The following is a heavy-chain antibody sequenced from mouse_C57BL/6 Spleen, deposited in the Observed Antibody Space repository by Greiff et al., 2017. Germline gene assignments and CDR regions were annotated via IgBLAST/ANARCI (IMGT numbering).Heavy chain of an antibody. J-gene: IGHJ1*03. D-gene: IGHD4-1*01. CDR2: IYPGDGDT. Sequence: VQLQQSGAELVKPGASVKISCKASGYAFSSYWMNWVKQRPGKGLEWIGQIYPGDGDTNYNGKFKGKATLTADKSSSTAYMQLSSLTSEDSAVYFCAREQTGTGYFDVWGTGTTVTVSS. CDR1: GYAFSSYW. CDR3: AREQTGTGYFDV. V-gene: IGHV1-80*01.